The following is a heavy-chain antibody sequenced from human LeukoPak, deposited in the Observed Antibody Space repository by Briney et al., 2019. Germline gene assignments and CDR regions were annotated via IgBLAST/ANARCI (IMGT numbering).Heavy chain of an antibody. CDR2: ISGGGETT. J-gene: IGHJ4*02. CDR3: ARDYADYVGYFFFDY. V-gene: IGHV3-23*01. D-gene: IGHD4-17*01. CDR1: GFTFNNYA. Sequence: GGSLRLSCAASGFTFNNYAMNWVRQAPGKGLEWVASISGGGETTYYADSAKGRFTISRDNSQNTLYLQMNSLRAEDTAVYYCARDYADYVGYFFFDYWGQGTLVTVSS.